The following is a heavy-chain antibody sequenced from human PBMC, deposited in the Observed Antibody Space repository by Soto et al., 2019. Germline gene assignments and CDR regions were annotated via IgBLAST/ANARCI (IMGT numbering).Heavy chain of an antibody. CDR1: GGTFSSYA. V-gene: IGHV1-69*01. Sequence: QVQLVQSGAEVKKPGSSVKVSCKASGGTFSSYAISWVRQAHGQGLEWMGGIIPIFGTANYAQKFQGRVTITADESTSTAYMELSSPRSEDTAVYYCARDKGSGSYYYYYGMDVWGQGTTVTVSS. D-gene: IGHD1-26*01. J-gene: IGHJ6*02. CDR3: ARDKGSGSYYYYYGMDV. CDR2: IIPIFGTA.